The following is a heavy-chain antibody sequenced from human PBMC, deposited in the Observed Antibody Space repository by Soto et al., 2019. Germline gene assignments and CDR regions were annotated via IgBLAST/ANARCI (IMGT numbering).Heavy chain of an antibody. CDR2: INHSGTT. CDR1: GGSFSGHY. CDR3: ARRGGNPPGTLYY. Sequence: QVQLQQWGAGLLKPSETLSLTCAVYGGSFSGHYWSWIRQPPGKGLEWIGEINHSGTTNYNPSLKNRFTISVDTSKNQFSLKVNSVTAADTALYYCARRGGNPPGTLYYWGQGTLVTVSS. J-gene: IGHJ4*02. D-gene: IGHD1-1*01. V-gene: IGHV4-34*01.